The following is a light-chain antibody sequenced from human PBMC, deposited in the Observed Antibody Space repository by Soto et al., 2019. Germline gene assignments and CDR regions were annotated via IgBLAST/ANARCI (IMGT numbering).Light chain of an antibody. CDR2: GAS. J-gene: IGKJ1*01. V-gene: IGKV3-20*01. CDR1: QSVSSN. CDR3: QQYGSSPWT. Sequence: EIVLTQSQGTLSLSPGERATLSGRASQSVSSNLAWYQQKPGQAPRLLIYGASTRATGIPARFSGSGSGTDFTLTISRLEPEDFAVYYCQQYGSSPWTFGQGTKVDIK.